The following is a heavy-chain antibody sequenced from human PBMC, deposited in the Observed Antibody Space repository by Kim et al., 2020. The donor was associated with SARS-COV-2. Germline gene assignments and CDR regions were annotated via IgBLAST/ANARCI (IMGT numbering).Heavy chain of an antibody. Sequence: SETLSLTCAVYGGSFSGYYWSWIRQPPGKGLEWIGEINHSGSTNYNPSLKSRVTISVDTSKNQFSLKLSSVTAADTAVYYCARGQWELLRAFDYWGQGTLVTVSS. CDR3: ARGQWELLRAFDY. D-gene: IGHD1-26*01. CDR1: GGSFSGYY. CDR2: INHSGST. J-gene: IGHJ4*02. V-gene: IGHV4-34*01.